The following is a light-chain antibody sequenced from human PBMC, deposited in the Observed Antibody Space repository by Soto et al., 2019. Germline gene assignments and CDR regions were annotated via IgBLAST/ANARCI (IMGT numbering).Light chain of an antibody. CDR1: QSIDSTH. CDR3: QQSYTRT. CDR2: GAS. J-gene: IGKJ1*01. Sequence: EIVLTQSPDTLSLSPGERATLSCRASQSIDSTHLVWYQQKPGQAPSLLIFGASSRATGIPDRFSGSGSGTDFTLTISSLQPEDFATYYCQQSYTRTFGQGTKVEI. V-gene: IGKV3-20*01.